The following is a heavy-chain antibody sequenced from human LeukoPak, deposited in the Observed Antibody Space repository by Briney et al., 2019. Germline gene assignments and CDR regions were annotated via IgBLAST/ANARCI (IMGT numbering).Heavy chain of an antibody. CDR3: ARDGALGFDF. CDR2: IKEDESEK. V-gene: IGHV3-7*01. CDR1: GFNFSNYW. D-gene: IGHD1-26*01. Sequence: AGGSLRLSCAASGFNFSNYWMSWVRQAPGKGPEGVANIKEDESEKYYADSVRGRFTISRDNAKNSLYLEMNSLRPEDTAVYYCARDGALGFDFWGQGALVTVSS. J-gene: IGHJ4*02.